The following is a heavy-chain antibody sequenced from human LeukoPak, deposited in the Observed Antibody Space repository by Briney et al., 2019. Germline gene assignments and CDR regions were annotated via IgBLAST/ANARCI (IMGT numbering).Heavy chain of an antibody. CDR1: GGSISSYY. V-gene: IGHV4-59*08. CDR3: ARQGGGFWYFDL. CDR2: IYYSGST. J-gene: IGHJ2*01. Sequence: SETLSLACTVSGGSISSYYWSWIRQPPGKGLEWIGYIYYSGSTNYDPSLKSRVTISVDTSKNQFSLKLSSVTAADTAVYYCARQGGGFWYFDLWGRGTLATVSS. D-gene: IGHD6-25*01.